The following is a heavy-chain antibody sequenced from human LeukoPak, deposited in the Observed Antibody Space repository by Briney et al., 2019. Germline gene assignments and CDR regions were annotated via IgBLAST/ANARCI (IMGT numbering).Heavy chain of an antibody. CDR3: ARELGSAAFDY. CDR2: ISSTSNTM. CDR1: GFTFSSYS. J-gene: IGHJ4*02. D-gene: IGHD3-16*01. Sequence: GGSLRLSCAASGFTFSSYSMNRVRQAPGKGLEWVSYISSTSNTMYYADSVKGRFTISRDNARNSLYLQMNSLRPEDTAVYYCARELGSAAFDYWGQGTLVTVSS. V-gene: IGHV3-48*01.